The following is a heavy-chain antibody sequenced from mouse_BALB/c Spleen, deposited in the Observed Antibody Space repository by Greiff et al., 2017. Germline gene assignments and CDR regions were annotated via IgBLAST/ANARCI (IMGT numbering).Heavy chain of an antibody. J-gene: IGHJ2*01. Sequence: ESGPGLVKPSQSLSLTCTVTGYSITSDYAWNWIRQFPGNKLEWMGYISYSGSTSYNPSLKSRISITRDTSKNQFFLQLNSVTTEDTATYYCARDGNYGFDYWGQGTTLTVSS. CDR1: GYSITSDYA. CDR3: ARDGNYGFDY. CDR2: ISYSGST. V-gene: IGHV3-2*02. D-gene: IGHD2-1*01.